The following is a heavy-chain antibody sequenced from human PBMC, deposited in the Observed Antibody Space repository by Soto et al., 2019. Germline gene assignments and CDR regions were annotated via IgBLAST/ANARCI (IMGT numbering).Heavy chain of an antibody. CDR1: GFSLSSYW. Sequence: EMQLVESGGGSVQPGGSLRLSCAASGFSLSSYWMHWVRQVPGKGLVWVSRIQSDGSSTNYADSVKGRFTISKDNAKNTLYLQMDSLRVEDTAVYYCARENAVAGNTFDFWGQGTLVTVSS. CDR3: ARENAVAGNTFDF. D-gene: IGHD6-19*01. CDR2: IQSDGSST. J-gene: IGHJ4*02. V-gene: IGHV3-74*01.